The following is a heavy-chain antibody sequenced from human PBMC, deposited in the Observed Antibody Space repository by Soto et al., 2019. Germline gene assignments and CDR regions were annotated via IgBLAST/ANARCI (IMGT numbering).Heavy chain of an antibody. CDR3: ARDCSSIAARQTSDYYYGMDV. CDR2: ISAYNGNT. J-gene: IGHJ6*02. V-gene: IGHV1-18*01. CDR1: GYTFNNYG. D-gene: IGHD6-6*01. Sequence: GSVQVSYQASGYTFNNYGIIGVLRSPFQGLDWMGCISAYNGNTNYAQKLQGRVTMTTDTSTSTAYMELRSLRSDDTAVYYCARDCSSIAARQTSDYYYGMDVWGQGTTVTVSS.